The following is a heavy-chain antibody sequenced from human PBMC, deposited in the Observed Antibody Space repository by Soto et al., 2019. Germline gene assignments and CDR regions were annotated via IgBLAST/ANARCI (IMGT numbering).Heavy chain of an antibody. CDR3: AKDRRYNWNDGTYYFDY. V-gene: IGHV3-23*01. CDR2: ISGSGDST. D-gene: IGHD1-20*01. CDR1: GFSFNDYW. J-gene: IGHJ4*02. Sequence: GGSLRLSCVASGFSFNDYWMNWVRQAPGKGLEWVAAISGSGDSTYYVDSVKGRFTISRDNSKNTLYLQMNSLRAEDTAVYYCAKDRRYNWNDGTYYFDYWGQGTLVTVSS.